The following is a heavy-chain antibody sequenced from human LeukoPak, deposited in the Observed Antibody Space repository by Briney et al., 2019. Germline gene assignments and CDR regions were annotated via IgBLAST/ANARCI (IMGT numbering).Heavy chain of an antibody. CDR3: ARGVGPFDP. CDR1: GGSFNGYY. Sequence: SETLSFTCAVYGGSFNGYYWSWIRQPLGKGLEWIGEINHSGSTNYNPSLKSRVTISVDTSKNQFSLKLSSVTAADTAVYYCARGVGPFDPWGQGTLVTVSS. J-gene: IGHJ5*02. V-gene: IGHV4-34*01. CDR2: INHSGST. D-gene: IGHD1-26*01.